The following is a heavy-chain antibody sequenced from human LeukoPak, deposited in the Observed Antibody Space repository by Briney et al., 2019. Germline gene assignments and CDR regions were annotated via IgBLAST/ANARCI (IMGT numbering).Heavy chain of an antibody. J-gene: IGHJ4*02. D-gene: IGHD4-17*01. CDR2: ISGSGGST. CDR3: AQNGDYGVY. V-gene: IGHV3-23*01. Sequence: GGSLRLSCAASGFTFSSYSMNWVRQAPGKGLEWVSAISGSGGSTYYADSVKGRFTISRDNSKNTLYLQMNSLRAEDTAVYYCAQNGDYGVYWGQGTLVTVSS. CDR1: GFTFSSYS.